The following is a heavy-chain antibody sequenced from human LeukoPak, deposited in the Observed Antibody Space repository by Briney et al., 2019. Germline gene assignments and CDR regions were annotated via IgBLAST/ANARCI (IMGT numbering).Heavy chain of an antibody. CDR2: IYTSGST. V-gene: IGHV4-4*07. CDR3: AREGYDFWSGYSDYFYYYMDV. CDR1: GGSISSYS. J-gene: IGHJ6*03. D-gene: IGHD3-3*01. Sequence: PSETLSLTCTVSGGSISSYSWSWIRQPARKGLEWIGRIYTSGSTNYNPSLKSRVTMSVDTSKNQFSLKLSSVTAADTAVYYCAREGYDFWSGYSDYFYYYMDVWGKGTTVTVSS.